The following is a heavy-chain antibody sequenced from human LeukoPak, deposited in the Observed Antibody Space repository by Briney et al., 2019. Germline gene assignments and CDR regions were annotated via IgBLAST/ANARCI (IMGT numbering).Heavy chain of an antibody. CDR3: ARSPNYYYYFYMDV. J-gene: IGHJ6*03. V-gene: IGHV4-4*07. Sequence: PSETLSLTCAVSGSFINDYSWSWVRQPAGRGLEWIGRFYTGYSTEYNPSLMSRVTNLVDRSKSQISLNLRSVTAADTAVYYCARSPNYYYYFYMDVWGQGTTVTVSS. CDR1: GSFINDYS. CDR2: FYTGYST.